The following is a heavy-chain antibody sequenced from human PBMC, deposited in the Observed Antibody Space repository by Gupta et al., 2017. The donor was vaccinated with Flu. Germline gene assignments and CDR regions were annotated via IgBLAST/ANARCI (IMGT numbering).Heavy chain of an antibody. D-gene: IGHD3-22*01. Sequence: GLEWIGEINHSGSTNYNPSLKSRVTISVDTSKNQFSLKLSSVTAADTAVYYCARKRRGLYYYDSSGYYPRSYYYYGMDVGGQGTTVTVSS. CDR2: INHSGST. V-gene: IGHV4-34*01. J-gene: IGHJ6*02. CDR3: ARKRRGLYYYDSSGYYPRSYYYYGMDV.